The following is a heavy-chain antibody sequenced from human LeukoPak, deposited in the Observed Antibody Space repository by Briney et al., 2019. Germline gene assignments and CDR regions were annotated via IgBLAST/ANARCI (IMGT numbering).Heavy chain of an antibody. CDR3: ARDSSGSYLFDY. V-gene: IGHV3-30*04. CDR2: ISYDGSNK. D-gene: IGHD1-26*01. CDR1: GFTFSSYA. J-gene: IGHJ4*02. Sequence: GGSLRLSCAASGFTFSSYAMHWVRQAPGKGLEGVAVISYDGSNKYYADSVKGRFTISRDNSKNTLYLQMNSLRAEDTAVYYCARDSSGSYLFDYWGQGTLVTVSS.